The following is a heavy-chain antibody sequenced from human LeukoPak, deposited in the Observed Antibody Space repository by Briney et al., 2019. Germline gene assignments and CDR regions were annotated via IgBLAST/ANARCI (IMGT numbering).Heavy chain of an antibody. CDR2: IYPSGST. CDR3: ARDVCSGGASDI. CDR1: GGSSSSYY. J-gene: IGHJ3*02. Sequence: SETLSLTCTVSGGSSSSYYWSWIRQPAGKGLEWIGRIYPSGSTKYNPSLKSRVTISVDKSKNQFSLKLNSVTAADTAVYYCARDVCSGGASDIWGQGTMVTVSS. V-gene: IGHV4-4*07. D-gene: IGHD2-15*01.